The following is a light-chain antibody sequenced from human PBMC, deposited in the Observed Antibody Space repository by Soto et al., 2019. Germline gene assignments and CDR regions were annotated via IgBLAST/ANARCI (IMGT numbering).Light chain of an antibody. V-gene: IGKV3-11*01. J-gene: IGKJ5*01. CDR2: DAS. CDR1: QSVSSY. Sequence: PGARATLSCRASQSVSSYLAWYQQKPGQAPRLLIYDASNRATGIPARFSGSGSGTDFTLTISSLEPEDFAVYYCQQRSNWPPVTFGQGTRLEIK. CDR3: QQRSNWPPVT.